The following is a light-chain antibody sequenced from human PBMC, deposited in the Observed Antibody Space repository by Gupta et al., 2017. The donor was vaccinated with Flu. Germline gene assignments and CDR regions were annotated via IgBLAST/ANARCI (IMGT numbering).Light chain of an antibody. J-gene: IGKJ4*01. Sequence: DLVLTQSPVSLPVTPGEPASISCRSSQSLLYSRYTFLDWYLQKPGQPPQLLIYLASNRAPGVPDRFSGSGSGTDFTLQIRSVEAEDIGIYYCMQALQNPPTFGGGTKVELK. CDR2: LAS. V-gene: IGKV2-28*01. CDR1: QSLLYSRYTF. CDR3: MQALQNPPT.